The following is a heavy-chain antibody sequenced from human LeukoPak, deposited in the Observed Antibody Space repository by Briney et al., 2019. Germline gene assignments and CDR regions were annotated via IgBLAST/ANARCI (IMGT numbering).Heavy chain of an antibody. CDR3: ARASAASWVYYYYYYMDV. CDR1: GYTFTIYY. D-gene: IGHD2-2*01. J-gene: IGHJ6*03. CDR2: INPSGGST. V-gene: IGHV1-46*01. Sequence: GASVKVSCKASGYTFTIYYMHWVRQAPGQGLEWMGIINPSGGSTSYAQKFQGRVTITRDMSTSTVYMELSSLRSEDTAVYYCARASAASWVYYYYYYMDVWGKGTTVTVSS.